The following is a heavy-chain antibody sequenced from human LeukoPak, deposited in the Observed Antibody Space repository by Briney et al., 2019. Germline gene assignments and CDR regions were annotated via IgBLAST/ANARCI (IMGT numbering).Heavy chain of an antibody. Sequence: PGGSLRLSCVGTGFTFSTYRMNWVRQAPGKGPEWVSSISSSSSYIYYADSVKGRITISRDNAKNSLYLQMNSLRVEDTAVYYCARDKDVYFDYWGQGTLVTVSS. CDR1: GFTFSTYR. J-gene: IGHJ4*02. CDR3: ARDKDVYFDY. V-gene: IGHV3-21*01. CDR2: ISSSSSYI.